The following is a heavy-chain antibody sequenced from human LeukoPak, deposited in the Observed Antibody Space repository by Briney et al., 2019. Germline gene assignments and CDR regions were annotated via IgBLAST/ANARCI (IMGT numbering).Heavy chain of an antibody. D-gene: IGHD3-22*01. V-gene: IGHV3-74*01. J-gene: IGHJ3*02. CDR2: INRDGSST. Sequence: GGSLRLSCAASAFTFSSYWMHWVRHAPGKGLVWVSRINRDGSSTSYADSVKGRFTISRDNAKNTLYLQMSSLRAEDTAIYYCAKTYYYDTSAYYYENAFDIWGQGTMVTVSS. CDR1: AFTFSSYW. CDR3: AKTYYYDTSAYYYENAFDI.